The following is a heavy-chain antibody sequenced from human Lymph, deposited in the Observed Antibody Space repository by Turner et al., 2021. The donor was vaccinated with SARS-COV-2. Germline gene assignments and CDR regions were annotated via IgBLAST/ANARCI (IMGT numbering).Heavy chain of an antibody. CDR1: GGSFSSGDYY. Sequence: QVQLQESGPGLVKPSQTLSLTCTVPGGSFSSGDYYWSWIRQPPGKDLEWIGYIYDSGSTYYNPSLKSRVTISVDTSKNQFSLKLSSVTAADTAVYYCARVVVLRRAYFDYWGQGTLVTVSS. V-gene: IGHV4-30-4*01. J-gene: IGHJ4*02. D-gene: IGHD2-8*01. CDR3: ARVVVLRRAYFDY. CDR2: IYDSGST.